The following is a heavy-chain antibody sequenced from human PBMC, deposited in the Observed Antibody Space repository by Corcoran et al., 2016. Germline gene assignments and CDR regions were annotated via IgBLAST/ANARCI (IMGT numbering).Heavy chain of an antibody. CDR1: GYSISSGYY. V-gene: IGHV4-38-2*02. CDR2: IYHSGST. J-gene: IGHJ4*02. CDR3: ARGGPIAAAGLFDY. D-gene: IGHD6-13*01. Sequence: QVQLQESGPGLVKPSETLSLTCTVSGYSISSGYYWGWIRQPPGKGLEWIGSIYHSGSTYYNPSLKCRVTISVDTSKNQFSLKLSSVTAADTAVYYCARGGPIAAAGLFDYWGQGTLVTVSS.